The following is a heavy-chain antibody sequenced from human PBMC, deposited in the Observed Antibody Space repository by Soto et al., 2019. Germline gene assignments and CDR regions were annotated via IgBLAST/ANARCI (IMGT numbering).Heavy chain of an antibody. Sequence: GESLKISCKGSGYSFTSYWISWVRQMPGKGLEWMGRIDPSDSYTNYSPSFQGHVTISADKSISTAYLQWSSLKASDTAMYYCARHVVSCGGDCSYFDYWGRGTLVPVSS. CDR3: ARHVVSCGGDCSYFDY. J-gene: IGHJ4*02. CDR1: GYSFTSYW. V-gene: IGHV5-10-1*01. CDR2: IDPSDSYT. D-gene: IGHD2-21*02.